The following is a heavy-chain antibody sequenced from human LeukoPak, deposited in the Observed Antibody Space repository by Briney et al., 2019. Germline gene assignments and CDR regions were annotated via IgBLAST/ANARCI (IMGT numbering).Heavy chain of an antibody. Sequence: PGGSLRLSCAASGFTFSRYSMNWVRQAPGKGLEWVSSISSSSSYIYYADSVKGRFTVSRDNAKNTLYLQMNSLRAEDTAVYYCARNWGPDYWGQGTLVTVSS. V-gene: IGHV3-21*01. J-gene: IGHJ4*02. CDR2: ISSSSSYI. CDR1: GFTFSRYS. D-gene: IGHD7-27*01. CDR3: ARNWGPDY.